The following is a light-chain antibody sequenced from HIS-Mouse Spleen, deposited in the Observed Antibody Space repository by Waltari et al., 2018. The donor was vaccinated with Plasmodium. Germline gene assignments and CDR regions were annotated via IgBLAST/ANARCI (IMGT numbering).Light chain of an antibody. CDR1: SEINVGSYN. CDR3: MIWPSNASGV. CDR2: YYSDSDK. J-gene: IGLJ3*02. Sequence: QPVLTQPPSSSASPGESARLTCTLPSEINVGSYNKYWYQQKPGSPPRYLLYYYSDSDKGQGSGVPSRFSGSKDASANTGILLISGLQSEDEADYYCMIWPSNASGVFGGGTKLTVL. V-gene: IGLV5-37*01.